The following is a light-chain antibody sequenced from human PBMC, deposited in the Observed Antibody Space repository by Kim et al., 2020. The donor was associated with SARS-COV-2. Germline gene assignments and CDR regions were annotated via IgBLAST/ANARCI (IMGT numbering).Light chain of an antibody. V-gene: IGLV2-14*03. Sequence: QSALTQPASVSGSPGQSITISCTGTSSDVGGYNYVSWYQQHPGKAPKLMIYDVSNRPSGVSNRFSGSYSGNTASLTSSGLEDEDEAYYYCSSYTSSSTRVFGAGTQVTVL. CDR1: SSDVGGYNY. CDR2: DVS. CDR3: SSYTSSSTRV. J-gene: IGLJ1*01.